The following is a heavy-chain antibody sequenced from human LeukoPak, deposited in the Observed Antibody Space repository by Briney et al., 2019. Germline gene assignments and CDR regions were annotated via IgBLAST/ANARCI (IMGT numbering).Heavy chain of an antibody. V-gene: IGHV1-2*02. D-gene: IGHD1-26*01. CDR1: GYTFTGYY. CDR3: ARESDIVGATSGDYFDY. CDR2: INPNSGGT. Sequence: GASVKVSRKASGYTFTGYYMHWVRQAPGQGLEWMGWINPNSGGTNYAQKFQGRVTMTRDTSISTAYMELSRLRSDDTAVYYCARESDIVGATSGDYFDYWGQGTLVTVSS. J-gene: IGHJ4*02.